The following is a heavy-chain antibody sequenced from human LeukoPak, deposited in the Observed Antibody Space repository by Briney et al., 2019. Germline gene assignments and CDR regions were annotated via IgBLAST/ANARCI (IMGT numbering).Heavy chain of an antibody. V-gene: IGHV3-21*01. CDR1: GFTFSTYS. J-gene: IGHJ4*02. D-gene: IGHD3-10*01. Sequence: PGGSLRLSCAASGFTFSTYSMNWVRQAPGKGLEWVSSISSSSSYKYYADSVKGRFTISRDNAKNSLYLQMNSLRAEDTAVYYCASGRGFGRYYFDYWGQGTLVTASS. CDR2: ISSSSSYK. CDR3: ASGRGFGRYYFDY.